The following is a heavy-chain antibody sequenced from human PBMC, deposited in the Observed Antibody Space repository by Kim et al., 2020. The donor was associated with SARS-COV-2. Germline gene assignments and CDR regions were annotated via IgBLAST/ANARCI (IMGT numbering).Heavy chain of an antibody. CDR1: GGSISSGSYY. CDR2: VYYSGST. Sequence: SETLSLTCTVSGGSISSGSYYWGWIRQPPGKGLEWIGSVYYSGSTHYRPSLKSRVTLSVDTSKNQFSLKLNSVTAADTAVYHCAREDQGLVGRFADWGQGMIVTVSS. V-gene: IGHV4-39*02. J-gene: IGHJ4*02. D-gene: IGHD6-19*01. CDR3: AREDQGLVGRFAD.